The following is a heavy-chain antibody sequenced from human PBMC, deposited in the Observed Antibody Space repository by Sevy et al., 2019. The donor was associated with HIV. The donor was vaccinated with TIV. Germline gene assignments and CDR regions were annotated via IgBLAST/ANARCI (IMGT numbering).Heavy chain of an antibody. D-gene: IGHD3-3*01. CDR1: GGSISSGGYY. CDR3: ARDGDFWSGYYRSYGMDV. Sequence: SETLSLTCTVSGGSISSGGYYWSWIRQHPGKGLEWIGYIYYSGSTYYNRSLRSRVTISVDTSKNQFSLKLSSVTAADTAVYYCARDGDFWSGYYRSYGMDVWGQGTTVTVSS. CDR2: IYYSGST. J-gene: IGHJ6*02. V-gene: IGHV4-31*03.